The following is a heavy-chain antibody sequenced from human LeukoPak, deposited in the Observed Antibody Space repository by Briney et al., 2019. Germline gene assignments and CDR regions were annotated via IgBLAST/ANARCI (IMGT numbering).Heavy chain of an antibody. CDR2: IKQDGSEK. D-gene: IGHD3-3*01. CDR1: GFTFSSYW. Sequence: TGGSLRLSCAASGFTFSSYWMSWVRQAPGKGLEWVANIKQDGSEKYYVDSVKGRFTISRDNAKNSLYLQMNSLRAEDTAVYYCARDSRVTYYDFWSGYLNWFDPWGQGTLVTVSS. V-gene: IGHV3-7*01. CDR3: ARDSRVTYYDFWSGYLNWFDP. J-gene: IGHJ5*02.